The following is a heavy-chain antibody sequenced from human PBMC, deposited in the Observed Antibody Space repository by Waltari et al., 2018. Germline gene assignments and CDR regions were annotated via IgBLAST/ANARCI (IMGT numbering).Heavy chain of an antibody. CDR2: IWYDGSNK. J-gene: IGHJ2*01. V-gene: IGHV3-33*01. CDR3: ARDRGGHDTYGSGGYFDL. Sequence: QVQLVESGGGVVQPGRSLRLSCAASGFTFSSYGMHWVRQAPGKGLEWVAVIWYDGSNKYYADSVKGRFTISRDNSKNTLYLQMNSLRAEDTAVYYCARDRGGHDTYGSGGYFDLWGRGTLVTVSS. D-gene: IGHD3-10*01. CDR1: GFTFSSYG.